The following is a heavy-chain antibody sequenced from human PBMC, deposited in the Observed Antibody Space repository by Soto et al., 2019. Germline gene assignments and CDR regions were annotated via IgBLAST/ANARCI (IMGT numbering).Heavy chain of an antibody. CDR3: ARAILAGSDWLGMPDS. D-gene: IGHD6-19*01. J-gene: IGHJ4*02. CDR2: TYYRSKWYN. V-gene: IGHV6-1*01. Sequence: PSQTLSLTCAISGDSVSRNWVRQSPSRGLEWLGRTYYRSKWYNDYAVSVKSRIAVTPDTSQNQFSLQLNSVTPEDSAVYFCARAILAGSDWLGMPDSWGQGTLVTVSS. CDR1: GDSVS.